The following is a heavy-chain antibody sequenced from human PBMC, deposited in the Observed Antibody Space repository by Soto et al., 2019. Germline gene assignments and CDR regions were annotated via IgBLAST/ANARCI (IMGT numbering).Heavy chain of an antibody. CDR3: ARVLGPHYGSGSSYYYYGMDV. CDR1: GYTFTGYY. D-gene: IGHD3-10*01. J-gene: IGHJ6*02. CDR2: INPNSGGT. V-gene: IGHV1-2*04. Sequence: CKASGYTFTGYYMHWVRQAPGQGLEWMGWINPNSGGTNYAQKFQGWVTMTRDTSISTAYMELSRLRSDDTAVYYCARVLGPHYGSGSSYYYYGMDVWGQGTTVTVSS.